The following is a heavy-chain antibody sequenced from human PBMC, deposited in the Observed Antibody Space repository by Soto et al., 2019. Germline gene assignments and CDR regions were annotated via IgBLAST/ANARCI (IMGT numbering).Heavy chain of an antibody. CDR3: ARDLKYLYDSRGYHTNWFDP. Sequence: PGGSLRLSCSASVFPFSSYSMNWVRPAPGKGLEWVSSISSSSSYIYYADPVKGRFTISRDNAKNSLYLQMNSLRAEDTAVYYCARDLKYLYDSRGYHTNWFDPWGQGTLVTVSS. CDR2: ISSSSSYI. J-gene: IGHJ5*02. V-gene: IGHV3-21*01. CDR1: VFPFSSYS. D-gene: IGHD3-22*01.